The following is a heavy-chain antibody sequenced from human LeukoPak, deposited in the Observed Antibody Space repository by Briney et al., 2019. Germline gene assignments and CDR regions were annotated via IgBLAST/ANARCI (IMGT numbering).Heavy chain of an antibody. D-gene: IGHD4-17*01. J-gene: IGHJ4*02. V-gene: IGHV3-15*07. CDR3: TTDRGDYGIPF. Sequence: GGSLRLSCAASGFRITNAWMNWVRQAPGRGLEWVGRIKSKSDGGTTDYAAPVKGRFIISRDDSKNTLYLQMSSLKIEDTAVYYCTTDRGDYGIPFWGQGTLVTVSS. CDR2: IKSKSDGGTT. CDR1: GFRITNAW.